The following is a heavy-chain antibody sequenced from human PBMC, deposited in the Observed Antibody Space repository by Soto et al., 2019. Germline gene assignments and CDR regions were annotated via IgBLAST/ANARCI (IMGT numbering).Heavy chain of an antibody. CDR3: ARGPITVSGVDVPFYFDY. Sequence: QVQLVQSGAEVKKPGSSVTVSCKASGDTFRSYAVTWVRQAPGQGVEWMGGLIPIFGAPNYAQRFQGRLTISADESANTAYMELASLRSDDTAVYYCARGPITVSGVDVPFYFDYWGQGSLVTVSS. D-gene: IGHD1-20*01. CDR2: LIPIFGAP. V-gene: IGHV1-69*01. J-gene: IGHJ4*02. CDR1: GDTFRSYA.